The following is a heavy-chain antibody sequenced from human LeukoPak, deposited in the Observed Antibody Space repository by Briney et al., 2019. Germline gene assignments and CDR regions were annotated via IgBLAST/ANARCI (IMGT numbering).Heavy chain of an antibody. Sequence: GASVKVSCKASGYTFTGNFIHRVRQAPGQGLEWMGWINPNSGDTQYAQKFQGRVTMTRDTSISTAYMELSRLRSDDTAMYYCARTMSYNWRFDHWGQGTLVTVSS. V-gene: IGHV1-2*02. D-gene: IGHD3-10*01. CDR2: INPNSGDT. J-gene: IGHJ4*02. CDR3: ARTMSYNWRFDH. CDR1: GYTFTGNF.